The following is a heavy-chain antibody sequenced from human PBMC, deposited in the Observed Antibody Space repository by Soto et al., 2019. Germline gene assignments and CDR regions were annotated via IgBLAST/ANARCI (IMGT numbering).Heavy chain of an antibody. Sequence: QVQLVQSGDEVREPGASVKVSCKASGYTFTTYGINWVRQAPGQGLEWMGWISAYNGNTNYAQKLQGRVTMTTDTSPNTAYMELRSLRSDDTAVYYCARGDIVVVIAAFDYWGQGTLVTVSS. D-gene: IGHD2-15*01. J-gene: IGHJ4*02. CDR1: GYTFTTYG. CDR2: ISAYNGNT. V-gene: IGHV1-18*01. CDR3: ARGDIVVVIAAFDY.